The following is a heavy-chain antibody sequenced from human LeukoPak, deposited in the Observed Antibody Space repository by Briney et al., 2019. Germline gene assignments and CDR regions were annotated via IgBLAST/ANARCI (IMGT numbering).Heavy chain of an antibody. J-gene: IGHJ5*02. CDR2: ISWNSGSI. CDR3: AKEGITMVRGVITPNWFDP. Sequence: GGSLRLSCAASGFTFDDYAMHWVRQAPGKGLEWVSGISWNSGSIGYADSVKGRFTISRDNAKNSLYLQMNSLRAEDTAVYYCAKEGITMVRGVITPNWFDPWGQGTLVTVSS. V-gene: IGHV3-9*01. D-gene: IGHD3-10*01. CDR1: GFTFDDYA.